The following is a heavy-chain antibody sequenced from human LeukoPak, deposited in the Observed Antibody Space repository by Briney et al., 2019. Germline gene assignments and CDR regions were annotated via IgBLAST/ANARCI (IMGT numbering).Heavy chain of an antibody. CDR2: IYSGGST. J-gene: IGHJ3*02. Sequence: PGGSLRLSCAASGFTVSSNYMSWVRQAPGKGLEWVSVIYSGGSTYYADSVKGRFTISRDNSKNTLYLQMNSLRAEDTAVYYCARALRAKSGAFDIWGQGTMVTVSS. CDR3: ARALRAKSGAFDI. CDR1: GFTVSSNY. D-gene: IGHD2-21*02. V-gene: IGHV3-53*01.